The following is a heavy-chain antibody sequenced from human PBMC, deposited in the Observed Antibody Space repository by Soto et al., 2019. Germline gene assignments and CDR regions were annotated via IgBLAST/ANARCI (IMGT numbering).Heavy chain of an antibody. J-gene: IGHJ4*02. V-gene: IGHV3-30-3*01. D-gene: IGHD6-19*01. Sequence: QVKLVESGGGVVQPGRSLRLSCAPSGFTFTAYAFHWVRQAPGKGLEWVSVISYDGSNIYYADSVKGRFTISRDNSKNTLYLQMNSLRAEDTAVYYCARDFRASSGWTRGYLDYWGQGALVTVS. CDR2: ISYDGSNI. CDR3: ARDFRASSGWTRGYLDY. CDR1: GFTFTAYA.